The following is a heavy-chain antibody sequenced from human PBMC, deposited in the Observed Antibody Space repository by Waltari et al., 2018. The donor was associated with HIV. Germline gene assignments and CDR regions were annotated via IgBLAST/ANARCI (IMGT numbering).Heavy chain of an antibody. CDR2: IHSDGSRT. CDR3: ARREATVVRGVYYYGMDA. J-gene: IGHJ6*02. Sequence: EVQLVESGGGLVQPGGSLRLSCAASGFTFRSYWMHWVSQAPGKGLVWVSRIHSDGSRTSYADFVKGRFTISRDNAKNTLYLQMNSLRAEDTAVYYCARREATVVRGVYYYGMDAWGQGTTVTVSS. V-gene: IGHV3-74*01. CDR1: GFTFRSYW. D-gene: IGHD3-10*01.